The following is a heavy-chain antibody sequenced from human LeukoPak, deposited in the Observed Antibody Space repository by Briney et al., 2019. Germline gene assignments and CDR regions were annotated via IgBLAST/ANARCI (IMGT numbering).Heavy chain of an antibody. Sequence: GGSLRLSCAASGFTVSSNYMSWVRQAPGKGLEWVSVIYSGGSTYYADSVKGRFTISRDNSKNTLYLQMNSLRAEDTAVYYCARDYSSSWLYYFDYWGQGTLVTVSS. CDR3: ARDYSSSWLYYFDY. D-gene: IGHD6-13*01. CDR2: IYSGGST. V-gene: IGHV3-66*01. J-gene: IGHJ4*02. CDR1: GFTVSSNY.